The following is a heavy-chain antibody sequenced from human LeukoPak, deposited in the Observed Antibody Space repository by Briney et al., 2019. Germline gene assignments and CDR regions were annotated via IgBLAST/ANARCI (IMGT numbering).Heavy chain of an antibody. CDR2: INAGNGNT. CDR3: ARDALLSSGWYYPYYFDY. J-gene: IGHJ4*02. CDR1: GYTFTSNY. V-gene: IGHV1-3*01. Sequence: ASVKVSCKASGYTFTSNYIHWVRQAPGQGLEWMGWINAGNGNTKYSQKFQGRVTITRDTSASTAYMELSSLRSEDTAVYYCARDALLSSGWYYPYYFDYWGQGTLVTVSS. D-gene: IGHD6-19*01.